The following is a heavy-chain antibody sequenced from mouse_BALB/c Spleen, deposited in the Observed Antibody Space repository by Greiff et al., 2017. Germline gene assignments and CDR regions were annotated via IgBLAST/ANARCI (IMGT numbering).Heavy chain of an antibody. Sequence: EVKLQESGPGLVKPSQSLSLTCSVTGYSITSGYYWNWIRQFPGNKLEWMGYISYDGSNNYNPSLKNRISITRDTSKNQFFLKLNSVTTEDTATYYCAREGANYYGRAYWGQGTLVTVSA. CDR3: AREGANYYGRAY. J-gene: IGHJ3*01. CDR2: ISYDGSN. D-gene: IGHD1-1*01. V-gene: IGHV3-6*02. CDR1: GYSITSGYY.